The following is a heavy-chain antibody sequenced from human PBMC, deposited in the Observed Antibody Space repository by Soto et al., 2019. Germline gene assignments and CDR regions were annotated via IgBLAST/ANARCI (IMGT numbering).Heavy chain of an antibody. CDR2: IIPIFGTA. D-gene: IGHD3-22*01. J-gene: IGHJ4*02. CDR1: GGTFSSYA. CDR3: ARTLYDSSGYYPFDY. Sequence: SVKVSCKASGGTFSSYAISWVRQAPGQGLEWMGGIIPIFGTANHAQKFQGRVTITADESTSTAYMELSSLRSEDTAVYYCARTLYDSSGYYPFDYWGQGTLVTVSS. V-gene: IGHV1-69*13.